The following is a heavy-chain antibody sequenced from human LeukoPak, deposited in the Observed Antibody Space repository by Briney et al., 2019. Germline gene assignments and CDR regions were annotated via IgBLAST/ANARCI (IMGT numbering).Heavy chain of an antibody. D-gene: IGHD1-26*01. CDR2: IYYSGST. Sequence: SETLSLTCTVSGGSISSSSYYWGWLRQPPGKGLEWIGSIYYSGSTYYNPSLKSRVTISVDTSKNQFSLKLSSVTAADTAVYYCARLWGEWERRTAFDIWGQGTMVTVSS. V-gene: IGHV4-39*01. J-gene: IGHJ3*02. CDR1: GGSISSSSYY. CDR3: ARLWGEWERRTAFDI.